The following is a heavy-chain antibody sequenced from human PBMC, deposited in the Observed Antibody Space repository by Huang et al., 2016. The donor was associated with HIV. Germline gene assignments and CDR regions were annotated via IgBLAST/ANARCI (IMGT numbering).Heavy chain of an antibody. J-gene: IGHJ4*02. CDR1: GFQFSNYA. CDR2: ISGSSGTR. CDR3: AKDRGDGYSGYDYDY. Sequence: EVQLWESGGTLVQPGGSLRLSCGSSGFQFSNYAMSWVRQATGKGVEGVSFISGSSGTRDYADYVKGSITISRDNGKKTVYLQMNSLRVEDAAVYYCAKDRGDGYSGYDYDYWGQGTLVTVSS. D-gene: IGHD5-12*01. V-gene: IGHV3-23*01.